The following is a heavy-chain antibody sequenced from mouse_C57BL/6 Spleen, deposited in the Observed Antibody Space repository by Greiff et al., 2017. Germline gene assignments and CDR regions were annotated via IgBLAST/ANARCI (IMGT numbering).Heavy chain of an antibody. V-gene: IGHV5-16*01. CDR1: GFTFSDYY. J-gene: IGHJ1*03. D-gene: IGHD1-1*01. CDR2: INYDGSST. CDR3: AREDYDCSSYVYFDV. Sequence: EVKVEESEGGLVQPGSSMKLSCTASGFTFSDYYMAWVRQVPEKGLEWVANINYDGSSTYYLDSLKSRFIISRDNAKNILYLQISSLKSEDTATYYWAREDYDCSSYVYFDVWGTGTTVTVAS.